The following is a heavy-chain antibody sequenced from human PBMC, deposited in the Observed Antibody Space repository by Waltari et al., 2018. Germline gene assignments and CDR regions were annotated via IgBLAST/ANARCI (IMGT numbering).Heavy chain of an antibody. Sequence: QLQLQESGPGLVKPSVTLSLTCAVSGDSMSSTDWWSWVRQSPGKGLEWIGQVQRSGRTNYNPSFASRVTMSVDTSTNHFSLKVTSATAADTAVYFCARDRGRGIYLDSWGQGTLVTVSP. CDR3: ARDRGRGIYLDS. D-gene: IGHD2-15*01. V-gene: IGHV4-4*02. CDR2: VQRSGRT. J-gene: IGHJ4*02. CDR1: GDSMSSTDW.